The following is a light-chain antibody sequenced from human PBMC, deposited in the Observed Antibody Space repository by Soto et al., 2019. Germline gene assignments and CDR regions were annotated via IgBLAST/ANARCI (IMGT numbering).Light chain of an antibody. J-gene: IGKJ5*01. Sequence: EKVMTQSPATLSVSPGESVTLSCRASHSVSTHLAWYQQKPGRAPTLLIYGASTRATGIPARFSGSGSGTEFTLTISSLQSEDFAVYYCQQFGSSVTFGQGTRLDIK. V-gene: IGKV3-15*01. CDR3: QQFGSSVT. CDR2: GAS. CDR1: HSVSTH.